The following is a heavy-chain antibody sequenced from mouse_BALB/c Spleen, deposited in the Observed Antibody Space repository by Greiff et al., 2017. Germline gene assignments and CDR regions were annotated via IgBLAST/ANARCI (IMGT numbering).Heavy chain of an antibody. CDR1: GFNIKDTY. CDR2: IDPANGNT. J-gene: IGHJ3*01. D-gene: IGHD2-12*01. V-gene: IGHV14-3*02. Sequence: EGKLVESGAELVKPGASVKLSCTASGFNIKDTYMHWVKQRPEQGLEWIGRIDPANGNTKYDPKFQGKATITADTSSNTAYLQLSSLTSEDTAVYYCAREGDYSPWFAYWGQGTLVTVSA. CDR3: AREGDYSPWFAY.